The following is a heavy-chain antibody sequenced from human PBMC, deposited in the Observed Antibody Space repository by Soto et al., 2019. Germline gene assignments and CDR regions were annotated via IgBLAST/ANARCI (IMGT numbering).Heavy chain of an antibody. J-gene: IGHJ6*03. CDR3: AGRASSSYLHYYYYMDV. Sequence: SETLSLTCAVYGGSFSGYYWSWIRQPPGKGLEWIGEINHSGSTNYNPSLKSRVTISVDTSKNQFSLKLSSVTAADTAVYYCAGRASSSYLHYYYYMDVWGKGTTVTVSS. CDR1: GGSFSGYY. D-gene: IGHD6-6*01. CDR2: INHSGST. V-gene: IGHV4-34*01.